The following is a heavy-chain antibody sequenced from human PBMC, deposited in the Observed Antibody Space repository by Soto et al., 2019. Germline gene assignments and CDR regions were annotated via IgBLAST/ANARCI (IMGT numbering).Heavy chain of an antibody. Sequence: QVQLVESGGGVVQPERSLRLSCAASGFTFSSYAMHWVRQAPGKGLEWVAVISYDGSNKYYADSVKGRFTISRDNSKNTLYLQMNSLRAEDTAVYYCARVLGYSSGPQGSWFDPWGQGTLVTVSS. V-gene: IGHV3-30-3*01. CDR2: ISYDGSNK. J-gene: IGHJ5*02. D-gene: IGHD6-25*01. CDR3: ARVLGYSSGPQGSWFDP. CDR1: GFTFSSYA.